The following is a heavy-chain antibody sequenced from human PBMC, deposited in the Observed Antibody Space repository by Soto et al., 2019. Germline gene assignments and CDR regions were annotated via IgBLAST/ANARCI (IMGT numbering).Heavy chain of an antibody. CDR2: IYYSGST. CDR3: ARVSYYDILTGYRYFDY. Sequence: PSETLSLTCPVSGGSISSGGYYWSWIRQHPGKGLEWIGCIYYSGSTYYNPSLKSRVTISVDTSKNQFSLKLSSVTAADTAVYYCARVSYYDILTGYRYFDYWGQGTQVTVSS. J-gene: IGHJ4*02. CDR1: GGSISSGGYY. V-gene: IGHV4-31*03. D-gene: IGHD3-9*01.